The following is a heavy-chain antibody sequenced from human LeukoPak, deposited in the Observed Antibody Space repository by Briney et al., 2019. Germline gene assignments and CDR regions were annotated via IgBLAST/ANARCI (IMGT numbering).Heavy chain of an antibody. Sequence: KTSQTLSLTCTVSGGSISSGDYYWSWIRQPPGKGLEWNGYIYYSGSTYYNPSLKSRVTISVDTSKNQFSLKLSSVTAADTAVYYCARDSRYSSGSPRDWFDPWGQGTLVTVSS. CDR1: GGSISSGDYY. D-gene: IGHD3-22*01. J-gene: IGHJ5*02. V-gene: IGHV4-30-4*08. CDR2: IYYSGST. CDR3: ARDSRYSSGSPRDWFDP.